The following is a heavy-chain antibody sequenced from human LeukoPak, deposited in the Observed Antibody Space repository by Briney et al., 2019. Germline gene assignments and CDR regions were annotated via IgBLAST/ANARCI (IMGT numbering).Heavy chain of an antibody. CDR2: IYSSGST. CDR3: ARESGVKKGYSSGWLYWYYFDY. D-gene: IGHD6-19*01. V-gene: IGHV4-4*07. J-gene: IGHJ4*02. Sequence: SETLSLTCTVSGGSISSYYWRWIRQPAGKGLEWIGRIYSSGSTNYNPSLKSRVTMSVDTSKNQFSLMLSSVTAADTALYYCARESGVKKGYSSGWLYWYYFDYWGQGTLVTVSS. CDR1: GGSISSYY.